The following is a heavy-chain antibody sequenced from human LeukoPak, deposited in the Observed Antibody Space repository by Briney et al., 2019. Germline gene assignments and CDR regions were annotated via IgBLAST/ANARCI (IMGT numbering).Heavy chain of an antibody. CDR1: GFTFSDYY. J-gene: IGHJ4*02. CDR3: ARGQPAAIPPTFDY. V-gene: IGHV3-11*01. Sequence: GGSLRLSCAASGFTFSDYYMSWIRQAPGKGLEWVSYISSSGSTIYYADSVKGRFTISRDNAKNSLYLQMNSLRAEDTAVYYWARGQPAAIPPTFDYWGQGTLVTVSS. D-gene: IGHD2-2*01. CDR2: ISSSGSTI.